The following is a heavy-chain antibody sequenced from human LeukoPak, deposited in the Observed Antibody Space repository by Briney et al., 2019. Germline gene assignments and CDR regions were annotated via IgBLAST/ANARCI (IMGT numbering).Heavy chain of an antibody. CDR2: INPNSGCT. V-gene: IGHV1-2*02. D-gene: IGHD3-16*02. Sequence: ASVKVSCKASGYTFTGYYMHWVRQAPGQGLEWMGWINPNSGCTNYAQKFQGRVTMTRDTSISTAYMELSRLRSDDTAVYYCARDLPGFTIYDYVWGSYRPFDYWGQGTLVTASS. J-gene: IGHJ4*02. CDR1: GYTFTGYY. CDR3: ARDLPGFTIYDYVWGSYRPFDY.